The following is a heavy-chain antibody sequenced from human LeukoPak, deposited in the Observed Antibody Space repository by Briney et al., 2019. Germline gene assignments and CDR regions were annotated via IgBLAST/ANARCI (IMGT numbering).Heavy chain of an antibody. D-gene: IGHD6-13*01. CDR1: GGSISSYY. CDR3: ARDNPSSSWSYHHHGMDV. V-gene: IGHV4-4*07. CDR2: IYTSGST. J-gene: IGHJ6*02. Sequence: PSETLSLTCTVSGGSISSYYWSWIRQPAGKGLEWIGRIYTSGSTNYNPSLKSRVTMSVDTSKNQFSLKLSSVTAAGTAVYYCARDNPSSSWSYHHHGMDVWGQGNKVTGSS.